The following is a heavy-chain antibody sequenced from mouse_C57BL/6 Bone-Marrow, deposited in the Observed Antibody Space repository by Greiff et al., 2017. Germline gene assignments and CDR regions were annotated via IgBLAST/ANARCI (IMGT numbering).Heavy chain of an antibody. D-gene: IGHD2-12*01. CDR1: GYTFTSYW. J-gene: IGHJ1*03. CDR2: IYPGSGST. V-gene: IGHV1-55*01. Sequence: VQLQQPGAELVKPGASVKISCKASGYTFTSYWITWVKQRPGQGLEWIGDIYPGSGSTNYNEKFKSKATLTVDTSSSKAYMHLSSLTSEDSAVYYRARPYYSDYGYFDVWGTGTTVSVSS. CDR3: ARPYYSDYGYFDV.